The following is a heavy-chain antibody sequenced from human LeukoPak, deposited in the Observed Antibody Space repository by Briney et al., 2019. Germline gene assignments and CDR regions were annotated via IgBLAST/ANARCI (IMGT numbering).Heavy chain of an antibody. J-gene: IGHJ6*04. CDR3: ASSAPVAIPSFYYYGMDV. CDR1: GGTFSSYA. D-gene: IGHD3-10*01. V-gene: IGHV1-69*01. Sequence: SVKVSCKASGGTFSSYAISWVRQAPGQGLEWMGGIIPIFGTASYAQKFQGRVTITADESTSTAYMELSSLRSEDTAVYYCASSAPVAIPSFYYYGMDVWGKGTTVTVSS. CDR2: IIPIFGTA.